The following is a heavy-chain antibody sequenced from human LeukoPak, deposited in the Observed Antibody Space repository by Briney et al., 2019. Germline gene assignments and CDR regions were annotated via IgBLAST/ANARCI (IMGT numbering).Heavy chain of an antibody. J-gene: IGHJ4*02. V-gene: IGHV3-30*18. CDR1: GFTFSSYG. D-gene: IGHD2-15*01. CDR2: ISYDGSNK. CDR3: AKEDGGYCSGGSCYDLGSLFDY. Sequence: GGSLRLSCTASGFTFSSYGMHWVRQAPGKGLEWVAVISYDGSNKYYADSVKGRFTISRDNSKNTLYLQVNSLRAEDTAVYYCAKEDGGYCSGGSCYDLGSLFDYWGQGTLVTVSS.